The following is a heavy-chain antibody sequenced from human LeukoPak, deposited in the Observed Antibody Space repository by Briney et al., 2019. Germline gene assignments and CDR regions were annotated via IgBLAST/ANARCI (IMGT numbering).Heavy chain of an antibody. CDR2: IYSGGST. V-gene: IGHV3-53*05. J-gene: IGHJ3*02. CDR3: AKEIDTLGTNAFDI. CDR1: GFTVSSNY. Sequence: GGSLRLSCAASGFTVSSNYMSWARQAPGRGLEWVSVIYSGGSTYYADSVKGRFTISRDNSKNTLYLQMNSLRTEDTALYYCAKEIDTLGTNAFDIWGQGTIVTVSS. D-gene: IGHD2-15*01.